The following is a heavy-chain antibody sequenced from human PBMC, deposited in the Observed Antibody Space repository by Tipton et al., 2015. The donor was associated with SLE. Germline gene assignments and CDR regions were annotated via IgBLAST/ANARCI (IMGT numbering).Heavy chain of an antibody. CDR2: ISDDGSNK. CDR1: GFTFSAYA. D-gene: IGHD1-26*01. Sequence: RSLRLSCAASGFTFSAYAMHWVRQAPGKGLEWVAVISDDGSNKHYADSAKGRFTISRDNSKNTLYLQMYSLRAEDTAVYYCAAELLDYFDYWGQGTLVTVSS. J-gene: IGHJ4*02. V-gene: IGHV3-30*04. CDR3: AAELLDYFDY.